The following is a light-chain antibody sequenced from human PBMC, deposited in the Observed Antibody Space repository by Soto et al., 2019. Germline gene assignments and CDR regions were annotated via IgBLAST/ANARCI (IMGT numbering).Light chain of an antibody. CDR1: SSNIGAGYD. J-gene: IGLJ2*01. Sequence: QAVVTQPPSVSGAPGQRVTISCTGSSSNIGAGYDVHWYQQLPGTAPKLLIYGNSNRPSGVPDRFSGSKSGTSASLAITGLQAADEADYYCQSYDSSLSGSVVFGGGTKVTVL. CDR3: QSYDSSLSGSVV. V-gene: IGLV1-40*01. CDR2: GNS.